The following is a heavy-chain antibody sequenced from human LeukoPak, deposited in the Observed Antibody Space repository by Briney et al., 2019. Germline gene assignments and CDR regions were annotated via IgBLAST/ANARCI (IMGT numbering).Heavy chain of an antibody. Sequence: PGGSLRLSCAASGFTFSSYGMHWVRQAPGKGLEWVAVISYDGSNKYYADSVKGRFTISRDNSKNTLYLQMNSLRADDTAVYYCAKDSPGCSSTSCYFHYWGQGSLVTVSS. D-gene: IGHD2-2*01. CDR2: ISYDGSNK. J-gene: IGHJ4*02. CDR3: AKDSPGCSSTSCYFHY. CDR1: GFTFSSYG. V-gene: IGHV3-30*18.